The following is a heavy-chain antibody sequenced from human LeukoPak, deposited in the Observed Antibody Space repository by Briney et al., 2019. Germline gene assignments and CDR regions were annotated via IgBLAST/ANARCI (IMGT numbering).Heavy chain of an antibody. CDR3: ARVYYYDSSGYHYYFDY. Sequence: ASVKVSCKASGYTFTSYYMHWVRQAPGQGLEWMGIINPSGGSTSYAQEFQGRVTMTRDTSTSTVYMELSSLRSEDTAVYYCARVYYYDSSGYHYYFDYWGQGTLATVSS. CDR2: INPSGGST. V-gene: IGHV1-46*01. J-gene: IGHJ4*02. CDR1: GYTFTSYY. D-gene: IGHD3-22*01.